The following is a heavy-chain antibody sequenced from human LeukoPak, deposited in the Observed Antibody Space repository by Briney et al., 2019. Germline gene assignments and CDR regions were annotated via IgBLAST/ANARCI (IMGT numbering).Heavy chain of an antibody. Sequence: SETLSLTCTVSGYSISSGYYWGWIRPPPGKGLEWIVNIYHTGSTYYNPSLRSRDTISVDTSKNQFSLKLSSVTAADTAVYYCVRSSSSIFDYWGQGTLATVSS. CDR3: VRSSSSIFDY. CDR1: GYSISSGYY. CDR2: IYHTGST. D-gene: IGHD6-6*01. V-gene: IGHV4-38-2*02. J-gene: IGHJ4*02.